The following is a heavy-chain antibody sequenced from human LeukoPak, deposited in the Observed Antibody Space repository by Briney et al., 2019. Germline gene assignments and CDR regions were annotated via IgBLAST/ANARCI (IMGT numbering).Heavy chain of an antibody. J-gene: IGHJ4*02. D-gene: IGHD2-2*01. CDR2: IYPGDSDT. Sequence: GESLKISCKGSGYSFTSYWIGWVRQMPGKGLEWMGIIYPGDSDTRYSPSFQGQVTISADKSISTAYLQWSSLKASDTAMYYCARRRYQLLWAAAEGFDYWGQGTLVTVSS. CDR3: ARRRYQLLWAAAEGFDY. V-gene: IGHV5-51*01. CDR1: GYSFTSYW.